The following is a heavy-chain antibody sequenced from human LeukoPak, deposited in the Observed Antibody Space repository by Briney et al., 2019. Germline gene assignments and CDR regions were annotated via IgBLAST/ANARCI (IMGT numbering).Heavy chain of an antibody. J-gene: IGHJ4*02. CDR3: ARGRLGYCSGGSCYPAFDY. D-gene: IGHD2-15*01. V-gene: IGHV4-34*01. CDR2: INHSGST. CDR1: GGSFSGYY. Sequence: PSETLSLTCAVFGGSFSGYYWSWIRQPPGKGLEWIGEINHSGSTNYNPSLKSRVTISVDTSKNQFSLKLSSVTAAGTAVYYCARGRLGYCSGGSCYPAFDYWGQGTLVTVSS.